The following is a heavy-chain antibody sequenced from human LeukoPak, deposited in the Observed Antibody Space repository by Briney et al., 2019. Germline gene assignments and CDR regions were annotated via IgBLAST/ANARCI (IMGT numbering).Heavy chain of an antibody. CDR2: INPIFGIA. V-gene: IGHV1-69*04. CDR1: GGTFISYT. J-gene: IGHJ4*02. CDR3: ARDNPRDFWSNFDY. Sequence: SVKVSCKASGGTFISYTISWVRQAPGQGLEWMGRINPIFGIANYAQKFQGRVTITADKSTSTAYMELSSLTSEDTAVYYCARDNPRDFWSNFDYWGQGTLVTVSS. D-gene: IGHD3-3*01.